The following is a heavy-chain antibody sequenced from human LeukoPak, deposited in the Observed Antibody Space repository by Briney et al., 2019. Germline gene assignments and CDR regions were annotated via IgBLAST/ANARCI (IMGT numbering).Heavy chain of an antibody. CDR1: GCTVSSNY. CDR2: IYSGGST. Sequence: GGSLRLSCAASGCTVSSNYMSWVRQAPGKGLEWVSVIYSGGSTYYADSVKGRFTISRDNSKNTLYLQMNSLRAEDTAVYYCARGPPGDGYNYHYWGQGTLVTVSS. CDR3: ARGPPGDGYNYHY. D-gene: IGHD5-24*01. V-gene: IGHV3-66*01. J-gene: IGHJ4*02.